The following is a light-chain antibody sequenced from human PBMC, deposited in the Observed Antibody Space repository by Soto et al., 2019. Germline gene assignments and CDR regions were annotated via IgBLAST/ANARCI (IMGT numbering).Light chain of an antibody. CDR2: KAS. J-gene: IGKJ1*01. Sequence: DIQMTQAPSTLSGSVGDRVTITCRASQTISSWLAWYQQKPGKAPKLLNYKASTLKSGVPSRFSGSGSGTEFTLAISSLQPDDFATYYCQHYDSDSEAFGQGTKVELK. CDR1: QTISSW. CDR3: QHYDSDSEA. V-gene: IGKV1-5*03.